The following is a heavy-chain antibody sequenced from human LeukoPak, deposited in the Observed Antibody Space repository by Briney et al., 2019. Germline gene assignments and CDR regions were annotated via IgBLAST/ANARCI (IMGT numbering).Heavy chain of an antibody. CDR2: INHSGST. D-gene: IGHD6-19*01. CDR1: GGSFSGYY. CDR3: ARGKWSSGWYFDY. V-gene: IGHV4-34*01. J-gene: IGHJ4*02. Sequence: SETLSPTCAVYGGSFSGYYWSWIRQPPGKGLEWIGEINHSGSTNYNPSLKSRVTISVDTSKNQFSLKLSSVTAADTAVYYCARGKWSSGWYFDYWGQGTLVTVSS.